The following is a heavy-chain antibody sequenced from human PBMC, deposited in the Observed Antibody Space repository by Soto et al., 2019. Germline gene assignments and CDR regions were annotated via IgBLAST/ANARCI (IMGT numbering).Heavy chain of an antibody. CDR3: AKVPNGY. CDR2: ISGSGGSP. CDR1: GFTFSSFA. Sequence: PGGSLRLSCAASGFTFSSFAMSWVRQPPGKGLEWVSAISGSGGSPYYADAVKGRFTISRDNSKNTLYMQMNSLRAEDTAVYYCAKVPNGYWGQGTLVTVSS. V-gene: IGHV3-23*01. J-gene: IGHJ4*02.